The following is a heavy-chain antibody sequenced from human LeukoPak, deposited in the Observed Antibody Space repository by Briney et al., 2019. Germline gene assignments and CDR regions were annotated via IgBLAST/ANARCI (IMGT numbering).Heavy chain of an antibody. D-gene: IGHD6-13*01. Sequence: PSETLSLTCTVSGGSISSYYWSWIRQPAGKGLEWIGRIDTSGNTNYKPSLKSRVTMSVDTSKKQFSLKLSSVTAADTAVYYCARVSSSWYQDWYFDLWGRGILVTVSS. CDR2: IDTSGNT. V-gene: IGHV4-4*07. J-gene: IGHJ2*01. CDR1: GGSISSYY. CDR3: ARVSSSWYQDWYFDL.